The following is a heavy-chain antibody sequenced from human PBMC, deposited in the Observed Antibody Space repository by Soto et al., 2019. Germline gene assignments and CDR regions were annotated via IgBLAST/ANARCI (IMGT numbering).Heavy chain of an antibody. J-gene: IGHJ4*02. CDR1: GGSISSGDYY. CDR2: IYYSGST. CDR3: ARVGSGYDLAPDY. Sequence: SETLSLTCTVSGGSISSGDYYWSWIRQPPGKGLEWIGYIYYSGSTYYNPSLKSRVTISVDTSKSQFSLKLSSVTAADTAVYYCARVGSGYDLAPDYWGQGTLVTVSS. V-gene: IGHV4-30-4*01. D-gene: IGHD5-12*01.